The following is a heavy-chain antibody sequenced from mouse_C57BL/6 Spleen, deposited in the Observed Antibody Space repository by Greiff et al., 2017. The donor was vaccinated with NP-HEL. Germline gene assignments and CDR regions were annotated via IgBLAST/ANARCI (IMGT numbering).Heavy chain of an antibody. Sequence: QVQLQQPGAELVMPGASVKLSCKASGYTFTSYWMHWVKQRPGQGLEWIGEIDPSDSYTNYNQKFKGKSTLTVDKSSSTAYMQLSSLTSEGSAVYYCARFGAQATLYYAMDYWGQGTSVTVSS. J-gene: IGHJ4*01. CDR3: ARFGAQATLYYAMDY. V-gene: IGHV1-69*01. CDR1: GYTFTSYW. D-gene: IGHD3-2*02. CDR2: IDPSDSYT.